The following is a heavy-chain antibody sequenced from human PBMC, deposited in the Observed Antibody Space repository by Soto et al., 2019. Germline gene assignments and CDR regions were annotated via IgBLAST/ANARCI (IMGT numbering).Heavy chain of an antibody. V-gene: IGHV3-23*01. CDR1: GFTFSSYA. J-gene: IGHJ4*02. Sequence: EVQLLESGGGLVQPGGSLRLSCAASGFTFSSYAMSWVRQAPGKGLEWVSAISGSGGSTYYVDSVKGRFTISRDNSKNTLYLQMNSLRAEDTAVYYCAIQRTVVTPLDYWGQGTLVTVSS. CDR2: ISGSGGST. CDR3: AIQRTVVTPLDY. D-gene: IGHD2-15*01.